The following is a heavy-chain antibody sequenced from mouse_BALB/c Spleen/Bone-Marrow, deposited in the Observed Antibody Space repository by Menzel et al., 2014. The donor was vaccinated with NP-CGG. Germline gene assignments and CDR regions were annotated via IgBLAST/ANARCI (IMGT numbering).Heavy chain of an antibody. D-gene: IGHD1-2*01. Sequence: VQLKESGPELVKPGASVKMSCKASGHTFTSYIIHWVKQKPGPGLEWIGYINPYNDDTKYNERFRNKATLTSDKSSSTAYMELSSLTSDDSAVYYCARWHYYGAYWGQGTLVTVSA. J-gene: IGHJ3*01. CDR1: GHTFTSYI. CDR2: INPYNDDT. V-gene: IGHV1-14*01. CDR3: ARWHYYGAY.